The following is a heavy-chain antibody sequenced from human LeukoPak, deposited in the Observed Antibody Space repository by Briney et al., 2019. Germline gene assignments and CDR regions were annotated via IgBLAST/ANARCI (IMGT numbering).Heavy chain of an antibody. CDR1: GGSISSSNW. Sequence: SETLSLTCAVSGGSISSSNWWSWVRQPPGKGLEWIGEIYHSGSTNYNPSLKSRVTISVDKSKNQFSLKLSSVTAADTAVYYCARDRYYDSSGYFAYWGQGTLVTVSS. CDR2: IYHSGST. D-gene: IGHD3-22*01. CDR3: ARDRYYDSSGYFAY. J-gene: IGHJ4*02. V-gene: IGHV4-4*02.